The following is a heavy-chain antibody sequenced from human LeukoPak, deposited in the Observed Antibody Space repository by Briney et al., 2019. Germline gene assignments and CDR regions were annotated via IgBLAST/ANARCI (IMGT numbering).Heavy chain of an antibody. CDR1: GYTFTSYY. J-gene: IGHJ4*02. D-gene: IGHD6-19*01. V-gene: IGHV1-46*01. CDR2: INPSGGST. CDR3: ARGGSLAAAPHRYYFDY. Sequence: VASVKVSCKASGYTFTSYYMHWVRQAPGQGLEWMGIINPSGGSTTYAQKFQGRVTVTRDTSTSTVYMELSSLRSEDTAVFYCARGGSLAAAPHRYYFDYWGQGTPVTVSS.